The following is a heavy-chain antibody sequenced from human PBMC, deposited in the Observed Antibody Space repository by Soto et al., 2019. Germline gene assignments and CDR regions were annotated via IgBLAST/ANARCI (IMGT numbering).Heavy chain of an antibody. D-gene: IGHD2-2*01. V-gene: IGHV3-30-3*01. CDR3: ARDIVVVPAAILPHYYYYGMEV. Sequence: GGSLRLSCAASGFTFSSYAMHWVRQAPGKGLEWVAVISYDGSNKYYADSVKGRFTISRDNSKNTLYLQMNSLRAEDTAVYYCARDIVVVPAAILPHYYYYGMEVWGQGTTVTVYS. CDR1: GFTFSSYA. CDR2: ISYDGSNK. J-gene: IGHJ6*02.